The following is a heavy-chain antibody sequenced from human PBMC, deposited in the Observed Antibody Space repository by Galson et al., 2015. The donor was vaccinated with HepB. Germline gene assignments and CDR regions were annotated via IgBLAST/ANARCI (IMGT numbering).Heavy chain of an antibody. J-gene: IGHJ4*02. CDR1: GGTFSSYT. V-gene: IGHV1-69*04. CDR2: IIPILGIA. Sequence: SVKVSCKASGGTFSSYTISWVRQAPGQGLEWMGRIIPILGIANYAQKFQGRVTITADKSTSTAYMELSSLRSEDTAVYYCARDSLRGYFFPDMDYWGQGTLVTVSS. D-gene: IGHD2/OR15-2a*01. CDR3: ARDSLRGYFFPDMDY.